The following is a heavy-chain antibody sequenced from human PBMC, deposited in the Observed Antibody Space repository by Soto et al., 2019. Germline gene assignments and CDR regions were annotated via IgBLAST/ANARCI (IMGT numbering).Heavy chain of an antibody. V-gene: IGHV4-4*07. Sequence: PSETLSLTCTVSDDFISSYYWNWIRQPAGKGLEWIGRVSTNGATNYNPSLESRVTMSVDTSKNQFSLKLTSVTAADTAVYFCARADYEIWTGSYAMDVWGQGTTVTVSS. CDR3: ARADYEIWTGSYAMDV. CDR1: DDFISSYY. D-gene: IGHD3-9*01. CDR2: VSTNGAT. J-gene: IGHJ6*02.